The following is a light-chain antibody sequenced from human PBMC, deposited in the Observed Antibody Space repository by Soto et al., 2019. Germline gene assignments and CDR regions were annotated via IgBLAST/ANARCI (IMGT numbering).Light chain of an antibody. V-gene: IGKV1-12*01. CDR3: QQAMSFPLT. CDR2: ATA. CDR1: ESITGW. Sequence: DTQMTQSPSSVSASVGDRVTITCRASESITGWLAWYQQKPGKAPKLLIYATASLQSGVPSRFSGSGSGTDFTLTISSLQPEDFATDYCQQAMSFPLTFGGGTRVEIK. J-gene: IGKJ4*01.